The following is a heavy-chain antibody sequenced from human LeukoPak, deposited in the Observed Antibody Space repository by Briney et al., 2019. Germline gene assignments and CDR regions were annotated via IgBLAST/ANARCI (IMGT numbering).Heavy chain of an antibody. CDR2: ISGSGGST. J-gene: IGHJ4*02. CDR3: AKDRGSSGWYSGY. CDR1: GFTFSSYA. Sequence: PPGASLRLSCAASGFTFSSYAMSWVRQAPGKGLEWVSAISGSGGSTYYADSVKGRFTISRDNSKNTLYLQMNSLRAEDTAVYYCAKDRGSSGWYSGYWGQGTLVTVSS. D-gene: IGHD6-19*01. V-gene: IGHV3-23*01.